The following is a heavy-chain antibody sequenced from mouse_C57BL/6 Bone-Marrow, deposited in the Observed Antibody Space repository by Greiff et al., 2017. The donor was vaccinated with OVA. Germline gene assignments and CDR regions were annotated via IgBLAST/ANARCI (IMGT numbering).Heavy chain of an antibody. CDR3: ARDYYGSSLYYFDY. V-gene: IGHV1-9*01. D-gene: IGHD1-1*01. Sequence: QVQLQQSGAELMKPGASVKLSCKATGYTFTGYWIEWVKQRPGHGLEWIGEILPGNGSTNYNEKFKGKATFTADTSSNTAYMQLSSLTTEDSAIYYCARDYYGSSLYYFDYWGQGTTLTVSS. CDR2: ILPGNGST. CDR1: GYTFTGYW. J-gene: IGHJ2*01.